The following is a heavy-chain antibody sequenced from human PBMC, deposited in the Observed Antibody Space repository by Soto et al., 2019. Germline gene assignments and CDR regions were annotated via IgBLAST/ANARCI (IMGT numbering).Heavy chain of an antibody. Sequence: SETLSLTCAVYGGSFSGYYWSWIRQPPGKGLEWIGEINHSGSTNYNPSLKSRVTISVDTSKNQFSLKLSSVTAADTAVYYCARAGTTYYYGSGSYRWFDPWGQGTLVTVSS. CDR2: INHSGST. CDR1: GGSFSGYY. CDR3: ARAGTTYYYGSGSYRWFDP. J-gene: IGHJ5*02. D-gene: IGHD3-10*01. V-gene: IGHV4-34*01.